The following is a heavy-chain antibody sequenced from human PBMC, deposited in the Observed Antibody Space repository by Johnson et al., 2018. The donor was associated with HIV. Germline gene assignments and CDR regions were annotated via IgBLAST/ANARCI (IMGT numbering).Heavy chain of an antibody. D-gene: IGHD6-6*01. CDR2: ISHDGSNK. CDR3: ASGVTARAPVVM. V-gene: IGHV3-30*04. Sequence: QMQLVESGGGVVQPGRSLRLSCTASAFTFSNYALHWVRPAPGKGLAWMAVISHDGSNKYYTNSVKGRFTISRDNSRNTIYLQMTILRPEDTAVYYCASGVTARAPVVMWGQGTMVTVSS. J-gene: IGHJ3*02. CDR1: AFTFSNYA.